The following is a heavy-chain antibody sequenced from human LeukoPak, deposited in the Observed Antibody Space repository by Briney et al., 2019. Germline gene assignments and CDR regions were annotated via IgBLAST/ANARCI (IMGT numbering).Heavy chain of an antibody. Sequence: PGGSLRLSCAASGFTFSSYAMSWVRQAPGEWLEWVSSIIGSGGSTYYADSVKGRFTISRDNSKNTLYLQMNSLRAEDTAVYHCAKRGSGWYSETDVWGKGTTVTVSS. V-gene: IGHV3-23*01. J-gene: IGHJ6*04. CDR1: GFTFSSYA. CDR2: IIGSGGST. CDR3: AKRGSGWYSETDV. D-gene: IGHD6-19*01.